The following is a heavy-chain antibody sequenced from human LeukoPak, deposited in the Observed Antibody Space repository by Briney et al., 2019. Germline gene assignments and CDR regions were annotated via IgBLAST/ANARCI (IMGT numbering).Heavy chain of an antibody. Sequence: PGRSLRLSCAASGFTFSSYAMHWVRQAPGKGLEWVAVISYDGSNKYYADSVKGRFTISRDNSKNTLYLQMNSLRAEDTAVHYCARDRASSGWYSVDYWGQGTLVTVSS. V-gene: IGHV3-30*04. D-gene: IGHD6-19*01. CDR2: ISYDGSNK. CDR1: GFTFSSYA. CDR3: ARDRASSGWYSVDY. J-gene: IGHJ4*02.